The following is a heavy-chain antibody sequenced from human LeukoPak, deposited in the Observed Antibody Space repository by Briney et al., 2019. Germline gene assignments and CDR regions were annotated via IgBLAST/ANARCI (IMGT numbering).Heavy chain of an antibody. CDR3: AELGITMIGGV. J-gene: IGHJ6*04. D-gene: IGHD3-10*02. V-gene: IGHV3-30*18. CDR2: ASNDGSNE. CDR1: GFTFSDYG. Sequence: PGGSLRLSCAASGFTFSDYGMHWVRQAPGKGLEWVAGASNDGSNEYYADSVKGRFTISRDNSKNTLYMQMNSLRAEDTAVYYCAELGITMIGGVWGKGTTVTISS.